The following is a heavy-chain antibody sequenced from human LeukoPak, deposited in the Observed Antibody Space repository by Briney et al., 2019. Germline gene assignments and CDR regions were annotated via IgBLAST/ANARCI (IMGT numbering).Heavy chain of an antibody. CDR2: IYYSGST. V-gene: IGHV4-59*01. Sequence: SETLSLTCTVSGGSISSYYWRWIRQPPGKGLEGIGYIYYSGSTNYNPSLKSRVTISVDTSKNQFSLKLSSVTAADTAVYYCARGITYYYDSSGYYSGYYFDYWGQGTLVTVSS. CDR3: ARGITYYYDSSGYYSGYYFDY. D-gene: IGHD3-22*01. CDR1: GGSISSYY. J-gene: IGHJ4*02.